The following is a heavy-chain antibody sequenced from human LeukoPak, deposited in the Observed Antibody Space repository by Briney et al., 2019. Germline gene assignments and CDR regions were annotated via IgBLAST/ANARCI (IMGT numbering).Heavy chain of an antibody. D-gene: IGHD4-23*01. Sequence: PSETLSLTCAVYGGSFSGYYWSWIRQPPGKGLEWIGYIYYSGSTYYNPSLKSRVTIPVDTSKNQFSLKLSSVTAADTAVYYCARDSAHDYGGKPLIGAFDIWGQGTMVTVSS. J-gene: IGHJ3*02. CDR3: ARDSAHDYGGKPLIGAFDI. V-gene: IGHV4-30-4*01. CDR2: IYYSGST. CDR1: GGSFSGYY.